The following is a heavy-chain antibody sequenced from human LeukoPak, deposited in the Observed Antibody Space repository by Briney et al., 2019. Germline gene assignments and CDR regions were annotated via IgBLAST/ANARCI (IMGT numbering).Heavy chain of an antibody. J-gene: IGHJ4*02. D-gene: IGHD5-18*01. V-gene: IGHV3-23*01. CDR2: ISGSGGST. CDR1: GFTFSSYA. CDR3: ARGRGGYSYGSFDY. Sequence: SGGSLRLSCAASGFTFSSYAMSWVRQAPGKGLEWVSAISGSGGSTYYADSVKGRFTISRDNSKNTLYLQMNSLRAEDTAVYYCARGRGGYSYGSFDYWGQGTLVTVSS.